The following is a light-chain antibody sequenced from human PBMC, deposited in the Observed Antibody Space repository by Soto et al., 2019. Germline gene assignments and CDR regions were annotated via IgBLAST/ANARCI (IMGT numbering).Light chain of an antibody. CDR2: GAS. V-gene: IGKV3D-15*01. CDR3: QHYNNWPT. CDR1: QSVSSN. J-gene: IGKJ2*01. Sequence: EIVMTQSPRTLSVSPGERATLSCRASQSVSSNLAWYQQKPGQAPRLLIYGASTRATGIPARFSGSGSGTEFTLTISSLQSEDFAVYYCQHYNNWPTFGQGTKLEIK.